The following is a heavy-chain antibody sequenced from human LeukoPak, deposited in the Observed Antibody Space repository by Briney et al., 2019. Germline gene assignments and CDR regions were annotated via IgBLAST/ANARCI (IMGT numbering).Heavy chain of an antibody. CDR1: GFTFSSYA. Sequence: GGSLRLSCAASGFTFSSYAMHWVRQAPGKGLEWVAVISYDGSNKYYADSVKGRFTISRDNSKNTLYLQMNSLRAEDTAVFYCARDFLGYCTSTSCYSYYYYYMVVWGKGTTVTVSS. CDR3: ARDFLGYCTSTSCYSYYYYYMVV. J-gene: IGHJ6*03. V-gene: IGHV3-30-3*01. D-gene: IGHD2-2*01. CDR2: ISYDGSNK.